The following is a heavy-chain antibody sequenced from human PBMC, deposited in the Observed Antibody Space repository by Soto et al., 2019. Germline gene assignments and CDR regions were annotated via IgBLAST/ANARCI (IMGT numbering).Heavy chain of an antibody. Sequence: QVQLVQSGAEVKKPGSSVKVSCKASGGTFRSYAISWVRQAPGQGLEWMGGISPIFGTANYAQKFQGRVTITADESPSTGYMELSSLRSEDTAVYYCAKVKLSVYGGIFDYWGQGTLVPVSS. D-gene: IGHD2-8*01. CDR3: AKVKLSVYGGIFDY. CDR1: GGTFRSYA. V-gene: IGHV1-69*12. CDR2: ISPIFGTA. J-gene: IGHJ4*02.